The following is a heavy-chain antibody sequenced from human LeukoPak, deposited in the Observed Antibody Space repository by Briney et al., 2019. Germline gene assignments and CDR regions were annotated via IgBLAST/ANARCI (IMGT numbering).Heavy chain of an antibody. V-gene: IGHV4-38-2*02. CDR3: AREGVAFDI. D-gene: IGHD3-10*01. Sequence: SETLSLTCTVSGYSISSGYYWGWIRQPPGKGLEWIGGIYHSGSTYYNPSLKSRVTISVDTSKNQFSLKLSSVTAADTAVYYCAREGVAFDIWGQGTMVTVSS. CDR2: IYHSGST. CDR1: GYSISSGYY. J-gene: IGHJ3*02.